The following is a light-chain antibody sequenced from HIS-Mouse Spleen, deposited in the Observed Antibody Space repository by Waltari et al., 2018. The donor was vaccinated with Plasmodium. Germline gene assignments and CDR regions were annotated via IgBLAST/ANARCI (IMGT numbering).Light chain of an antibody. J-gene: IGKJ1*01. CDR3: QQYGSSGT. Sequence: EIVLTQSPGTLSLSPGERATLSCRASQSVSSSYLAWYQQKPGQAPRLLIYGASSRATGIPDRFSGSGSGTDFTLTICRLEPEDFAVYYCQQYGSSGTFGQGTKVEIK. V-gene: IGKV3-20*01. CDR1: QSVSSSY. CDR2: GAS.